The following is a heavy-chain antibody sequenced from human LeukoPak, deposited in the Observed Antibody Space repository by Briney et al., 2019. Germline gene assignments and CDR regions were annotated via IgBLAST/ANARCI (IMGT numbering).Heavy chain of an antibody. J-gene: IGHJ4*02. CDR2: INPSGGST. D-gene: IGHD5-18*01. CDR1: GYTFTSYY. Sequence: ASVRVSCKASGYTFTSYYMHWVRQAPGQGLEWMGIINPSGGSTSYAQKFQGRVTVTRDTSTSTVYMELSSLRSEDTAVYYCARDAKGYSYRKAPWYYFDYWGQGTLVTVSS. CDR3: ARDAKGYSYRKAPWYYFDY. V-gene: IGHV1-46*01.